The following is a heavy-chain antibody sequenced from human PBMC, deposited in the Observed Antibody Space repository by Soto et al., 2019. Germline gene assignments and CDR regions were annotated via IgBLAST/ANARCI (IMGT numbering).Heavy chain of an antibody. CDR2: IYYSGST. J-gene: IGHJ6*02. CDR3: ARDRYSSSSRGMDV. D-gene: IGHD6-6*01. CDR1: GCSISSYY. Sequence: PSETLSLTCTVSGCSISSYYWSWIRQPPGKGLEWIGYIYYSGSTNYNPSLKSRVTISVDTSKNQFSLKLSSVTAADTAVYYCARDRYSSSSRGMDVWGQGTTVTVSS. V-gene: IGHV4-59*01.